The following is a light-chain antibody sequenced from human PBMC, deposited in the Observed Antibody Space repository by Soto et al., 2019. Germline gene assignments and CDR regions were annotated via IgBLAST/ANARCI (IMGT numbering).Light chain of an antibody. CDR2: AAS. CDR3: QKYNSAPLT. Sequence: EIQMTQSPSSLSVSVGDRVTITCRASQGISNYLAWYQQKPGKVPKLLIYAASTLQSGVPSRFSGSGSGTDFTLTTSSLQPEDVATYYCQKYNSAPLTFGGGTKVDIK. V-gene: IGKV1-27*01. J-gene: IGKJ4*01. CDR1: QGISNY.